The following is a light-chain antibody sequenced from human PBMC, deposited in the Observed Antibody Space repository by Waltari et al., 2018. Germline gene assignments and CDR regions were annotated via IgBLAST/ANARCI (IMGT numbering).Light chain of an antibody. CDR1: SSNIGSNT. CDR3: AAWDDSLNGVV. CDR2: TSN. Sequence: QSVLTQPPSASGTPGQRVTISCSGSSSNIGSNTVNWYQQLPGAAPKLLIYTSNQRPSGVPDRFSGSKSGTSASLAISDLQSEDEADYYCAAWDDSLNGVVFGGGTKLTVL. V-gene: IGLV1-44*01. J-gene: IGLJ2*01.